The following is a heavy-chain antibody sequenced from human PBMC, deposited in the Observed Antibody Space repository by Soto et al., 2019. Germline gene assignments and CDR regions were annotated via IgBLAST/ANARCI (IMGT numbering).Heavy chain of an antibody. CDR2: LYRAGST. V-gene: IGHV3-53*01. CDR3: ARGYSSDVGYYYAMAV. CDR1: GFTVSSSY. J-gene: IGHJ6*02. D-gene: IGHD5-18*01. Sequence: PGGSLRLSCAASGFTVSSSYMSWVRQAPGKGLECVSVLYRAGSTFYADSVKGRFTISRDNSKNTLYLQMNSLRAEDTALYYCARGYSSDVGYYYAMAVWGQGTTVTVSS.